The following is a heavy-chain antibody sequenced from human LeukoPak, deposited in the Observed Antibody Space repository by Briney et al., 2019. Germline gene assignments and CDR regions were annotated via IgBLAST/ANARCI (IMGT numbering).Heavy chain of an antibody. CDR1: GFAFRKYS. J-gene: IGHJ3*02. V-gene: IGHV3-64*01. CDR2: ISRDGGTA. D-gene: IGHD5-24*01. CDR3: AREDRDRDAFDI. Sequence: SGGSLRPSCAASGFAFRKYSIHWVRQAPGKGLEYVSGISRDGGTADYANSVKGRFTISRDNSKNTLYLQMGSLRAEDMAVYYCAREDRDRDAFDIWGQGTMVTVSS.